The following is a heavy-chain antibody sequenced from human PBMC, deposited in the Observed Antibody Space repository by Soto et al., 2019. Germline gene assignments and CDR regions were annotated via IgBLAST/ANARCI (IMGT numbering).Heavy chain of an antibody. J-gene: IGHJ4*01. V-gene: IGHV5-51*01. CDR1: GYTFTSYW. CDR3: ARAYGKYFDY. D-gene: IGHD3-10*01. Sequence: GDSLKISCKGSGYTFTSYWIGWVRQLPGKGLEWMGIIYPGDSDTRYSPSFQGQVTISADKSISTAYLQWSSLRASDTAMYFCARAYGKYFDYWGHGTPVTVSS. CDR2: IYPGDSDT.